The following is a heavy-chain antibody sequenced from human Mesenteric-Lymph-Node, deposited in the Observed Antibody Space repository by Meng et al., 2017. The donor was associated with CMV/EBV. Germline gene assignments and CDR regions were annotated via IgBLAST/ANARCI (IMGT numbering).Heavy chain of an antibody. CDR1: GFTFISYG. Sequence: GGSLRLSCAASGFTFISYGMSWVRQAPGKGLEWVSVISVSGGSTYYADSVKGRFTISRDNSKNTLYLQMNSLRAEDTAVYYCAKDLGGTYYYGSGSPWGMDVWGQGTTVTVSS. CDR2: ISVSGGST. J-gene: IGHJ6*02. CDR3: AKDLGGTYYYGSGSPWGMDV. D-gene: IGHD3-10*01. V-gene: IGHV3-23*01.